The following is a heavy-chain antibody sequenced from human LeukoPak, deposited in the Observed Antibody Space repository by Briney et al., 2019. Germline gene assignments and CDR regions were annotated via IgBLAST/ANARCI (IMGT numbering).Heavy chain of an antibody. Sequence: SVKVSCKASGGTFSSYAINWVRQAPGQGLEWMGGIIPIFGTANYAQEFQDRVTITADDAKSTAYMELSSLRAEDTAIYYCASRLYCSNTRCRNFPFAYWGQGTLVTVSS. D-gene: IGHD2-2*01. J-gene: IGHJ4*02. CDR2: IIPIFGTA. V-gene: IGHV1-69*13. CDR1: GGTFSSYA. CDR3: ASRLYCSNTRCRNFPFAY.